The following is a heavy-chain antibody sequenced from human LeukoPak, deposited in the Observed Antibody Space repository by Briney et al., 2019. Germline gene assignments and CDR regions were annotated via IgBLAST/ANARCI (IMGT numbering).Heavy chain of an antibody. J-gene: IGHJ6*02. D-gene: IGHD6-19*01. CDR1: GFTFSTYT. CDR3: AKDLSSGWFLGYYYYGMDV. Sequence: GGSLRLSCAASGFTFSTYTMAWVRQAPGGGLEWVSGISGGGGSTYYADSVKGRFTISRDNSKNTLYLQMNSLRAEDTAVYYCAKDLSSGWFLGYYYYGMDVWGQGTTVTVSS. V-gene: IGHV3-23*01. CDR2: ISGGGGST.